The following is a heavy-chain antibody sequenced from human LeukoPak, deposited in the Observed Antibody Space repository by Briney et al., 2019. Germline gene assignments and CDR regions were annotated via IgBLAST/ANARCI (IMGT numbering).Heavy chain of an antibody. CDR2: ITGSGDGT. V-gene: IGHV3-23*01. CDR3: AKAGLVRGGALDS. CDR1: GFTFSTYA. J-gene: IGHJ4*02. Sequence: GGSLRLSCAASGFTFSTYAMTWVRQAPGKGLEWVSSITGSGDGTSAADSVKGRFTISRDNSKNTLYLQMNSMRVEDTAVYYCAKAGLVRGGALDSWGQGTLVTVSS. D-gene: IGHD4/OR15-4a*01.